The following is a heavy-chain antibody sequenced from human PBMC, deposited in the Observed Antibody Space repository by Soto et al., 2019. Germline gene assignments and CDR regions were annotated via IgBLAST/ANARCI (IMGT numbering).Heavy chain of an antibody. Sequence: VQLMQSGAEVKQPGSSVKVSCKASGGTFSSHSINWVRQAPGQGLEWMGGIITLFGTANCAQNFQGRVTITADQSTSTAYMELNSLRSDDTAVYYCAREVGYGDFSAALLDWGQGTLVTVSS. CDR1: GGTFSSHS. D-gene: IGHD4-17*01. CDR2: IITLFGTA. J-gene: IGHJ4*02. CDR3: AREVGYGDFSAALLD. V-gene: IGHV1-69*01.